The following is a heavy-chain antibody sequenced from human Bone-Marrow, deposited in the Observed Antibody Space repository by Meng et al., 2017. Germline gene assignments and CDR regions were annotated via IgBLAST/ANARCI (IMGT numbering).Heavy chain of an antibody. J-gene: IGHJ4*02. D-gene: IGHD1-26*01. Sequence: AAVKVSCKASGYTFSAYWIHWMRQATGQGLEWMGWIHPKTGDTKYAQKFQGTVTMTRDTYISTMYLEVSGLRSDDTDVYYCASFMGGTTVSYWGQGTLVTVSS. CDR2: IHPKTGDT. V-gene: IGHV1-2*02. CDR1: GYTFSAYW. CDR3: ASFMGGTTVSY.